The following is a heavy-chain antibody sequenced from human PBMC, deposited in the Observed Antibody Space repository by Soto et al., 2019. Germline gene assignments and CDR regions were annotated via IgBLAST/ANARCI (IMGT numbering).Heavy chain of an antibody. CDR1: GYTFTSYG. D-gene: IGHD3-3*01. J-gene: IGHJ3*02. CDR3: ARDQAPYYDFWSGYYFDAFDI. CDR2: ISAYNGNT. V-gene: IGHV1-18*01. Sequence: DSVKVSCKASGYTFTSYGISWVRQAPGQGLEWMGWISAYNGNTNYAQKLQGRVTMTTDTSTSTAYMELRSLRSDDTAVYYCARDQAPYYDFWSGYYFDAFDIWGQGTMVTVSS.